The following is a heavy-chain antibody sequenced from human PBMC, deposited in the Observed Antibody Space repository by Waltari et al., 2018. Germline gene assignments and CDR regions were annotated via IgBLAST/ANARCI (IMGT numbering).Heavy chain of an antibody. V-gene: IGHV4-59*01. CDR2: IYYSGST. CDR1: GGSISSYY. CDR3: ARAGRRRELPGAFDI. D-gene: IGHD1-26*01. J-gene: IGHJ3*02. Sequence: QVQLQESGPGLEKPSETLSLTCTVSGGSISSYYWSWIRQPPGKGLEWIGYIYYSGSTNYNPSLKSRVTISVDTSKNQFSLKLSSVTAADTAVYYCARAGRRRELPGAFDIWGQGTMVTVSS.